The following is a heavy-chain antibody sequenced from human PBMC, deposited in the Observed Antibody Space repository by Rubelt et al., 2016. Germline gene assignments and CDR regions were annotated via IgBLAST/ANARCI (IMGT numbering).Heavy chain of an antibody. CDR2: ISDSGDST. V-gene: IGHV3-23*01. J-gene: IGHJ4*02. Sequence: EVQLLESGGGLLQPGGSLRLSCAASGFTFSSYAMTWVRQAPGKGLDWMSLISDSGDSTYYADSVKGRFTISRDNSKNTLYLQMNSLRAEDTAVYYCAKESTFCSSSSCYGTFDYWGQGTLVTFSS. CDR1: GFTFSSYA. CDR3: AKESTFCSSSSCYGTFDY. D-gene: IGHD2-2*01.